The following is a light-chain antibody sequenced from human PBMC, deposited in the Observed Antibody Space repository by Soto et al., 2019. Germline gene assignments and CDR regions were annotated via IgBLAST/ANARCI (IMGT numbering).Light chain of an antibody. Sequence: ELVLTQSPATLSLSPGERATLSCRASQSVSSYLAWYQQKPGQAPRLLIYDASNRATGIPARFSVIVSGTDLTIIFGSLEPEDGELYYGQQRSNWPITFGQGTRLEI. CDR1: QSVSSY. CDR2: DAS. CDR3: QQRSNWPIT. V-gene: IGKV3-11*01. J-gene: IGKJ5*01.